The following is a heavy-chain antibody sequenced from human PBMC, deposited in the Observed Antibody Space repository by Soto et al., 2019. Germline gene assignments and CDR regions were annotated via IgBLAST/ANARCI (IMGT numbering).Heavy chain of an antibody. Sequence: SETLSHTCTVSGASMNSYHWSWIRQPAGKGLEWIGHIHSSGSTNYNPSLKSRVTMSVDTSKNQFSPRLMSLTAADTAVYYCARDQGVAAAGITWFDPWGQGSLVTVSS. CDR2: IHSSGST. V-gene: IGHV4-4*07. J-gene: IGHJ5*02. CDR1: GASMNSYH. CDR3: ARDQGVAAAGITWFDP. D-gene: IGHD6-13*01.